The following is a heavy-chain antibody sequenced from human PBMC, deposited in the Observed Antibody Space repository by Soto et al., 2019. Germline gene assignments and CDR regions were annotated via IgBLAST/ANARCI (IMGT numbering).Heavy chain of an antibody. CDR2: IYPSGMP. J-gene: IGHJ4*02. CDR1: GGSISNAAYS. D-gene: IGHD5-18*01. Sequence: SETLSLTCTVSGGSISNAAYSWSWIRQPPGKGLEWIGYIYPSGMPFYNPSPRSRVTISIDRSNDQFSLNLKSVTAADTAVYYCARERGGYGLFDSWGQGTLVTVSS. V-gene: IGHV4-30-2*01. CDR3: ARERGGYGLFDS.